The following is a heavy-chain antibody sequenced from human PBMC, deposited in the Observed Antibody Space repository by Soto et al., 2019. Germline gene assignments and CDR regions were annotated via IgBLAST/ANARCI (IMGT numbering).Heavy chain of an antibody. J-gene: IGHJ6*02. CDR3: ARPEYSSSSYGMDV. Sequence: LRLSCAASGFTFSSYSMNWVRQAPGKGLEWVSYISSSSSTIYYADSVKGRFTISRDNAKNSLYLQMNSLGDEDTAVYYCARPEYSSSSYGMDVWGQGTTVTVSS. V-gene: IGHV3-48*02. CDR1: GFTFSSYS. D-gene: IGHD6-6*01. CDR2: ISSSSSTI.